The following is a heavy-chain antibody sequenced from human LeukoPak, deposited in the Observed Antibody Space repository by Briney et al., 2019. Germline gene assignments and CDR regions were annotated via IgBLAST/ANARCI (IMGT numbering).Heavy chain of an antibody. D-gene: IGHD3-10*01. CDR1: GYNFPIYW. J-gene: IGHJ4*02. CDR3: ARRSGVGSGNYYIFDY. V-gene: IGHV5-51*01. Sequence: GESLKISCQGSGYNFPIYWIGWVRQMPGQGLEWMGIIYPDDSNTIYGPSFQGQVTISADKSINTAYLEWSSLKASDTAIYYCARRSGVGSGNYYIFDYWGQGTLVTVSS. CDR2: IYPDDSNT.